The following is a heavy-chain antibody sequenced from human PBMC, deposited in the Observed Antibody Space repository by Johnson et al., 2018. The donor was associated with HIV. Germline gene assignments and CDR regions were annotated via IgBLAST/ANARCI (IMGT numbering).Heavy chain of an antibody. CDR2: ISYDGSNK. Sequence: QVQLVESGGGLVKPGGSLRLSCAASGFTFSDYYMSWIRQAPGKGLEWVAVISYDGSNKYYADSVKGRFTISRDNSKNTLYLQMGSLRAEDMAVYYCARAKDYVWRAFDIWGKGTMVSVSS. V-gene: IGHV3-30*14. J-gene: IGHJ3*02. D-gene: IGHD3-16*01. CDR1: GFTFSDYY. CDR3: ARAKDYVWRAFDI.